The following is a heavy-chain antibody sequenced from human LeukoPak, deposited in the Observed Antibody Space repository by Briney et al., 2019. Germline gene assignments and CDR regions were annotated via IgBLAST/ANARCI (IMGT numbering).Heavy chain of an antibody. CDR1: GFTFDDYA. CDR2: ISWNSGSI. CDR3: AKGSAYSSSWGYYYYYGMDV. V-gene: IGHV3-9*01. J-gene: IGHJ6*02. Sequence: GRSLRLSCAASGFTFDDYAMHWVRQAPGKGLEWVSGISWNSGSIGYADSVKGRFTISRDNSKNTLYLQMNSLRAEDTAVYYCAKGSAYSSSWGYYYYYGMDVWGQGTTVTVSS. D-gene: IGHD6-13*01.